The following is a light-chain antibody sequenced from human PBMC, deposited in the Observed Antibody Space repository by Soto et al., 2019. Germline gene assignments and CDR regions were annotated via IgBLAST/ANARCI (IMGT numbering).Light chain of an antibody. CDR1: SSNIGAGYD. Sequence: QLVLTQPPSVSGAPGQRVTISCTGSSSNIGAGYDVHWYQQLPGTAPKLLIYANTNRPSGVPVRFSGSKSGTSASLAITGLQAEDEADYYCQSYDSSLSGYVFGTGTKVTVL. J-gene: IGLJ1*01. CDR3: QSYDSSLSGYV. CDR2: ANT. V-gene: IGLV1-40*01.